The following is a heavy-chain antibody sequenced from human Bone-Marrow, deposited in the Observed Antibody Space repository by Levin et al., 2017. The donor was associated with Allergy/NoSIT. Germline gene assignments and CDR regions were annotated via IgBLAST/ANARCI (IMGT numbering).Heavy chain of an antibody. J-gene: IGHJ5*02. CDR3: AVLAKFSGGGS. V-gene: IGHV1-2*02. CDR2: INPNTGGT. D-gene: IGHD3-10*01. Sequence: GGSLRLSCKASGHIFTVYYINWVRQAPGQGLEWIGRINPNTGGTDYAQKFQGRVTMTRDASISTASMELSTLRSDDTAVYYCAVLAKFSGGGSWGQGTLVTVSS. CDR1: GHIFTVYY.